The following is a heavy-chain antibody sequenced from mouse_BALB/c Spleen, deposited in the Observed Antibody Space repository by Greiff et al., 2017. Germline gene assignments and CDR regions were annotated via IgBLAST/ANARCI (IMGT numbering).Heavy chain of an antibody. CDR3: ARHLITTVVASAMDY. CDR1: GFTFSSYA. V-gene: IGHV5-9-3*01. J-gene: IGHJ4*01. D-gene: IGHD1-1*01. CDR2: ISSGGSYT. Sequence: DVQLVESGGGLVKPGGSLKLSCAASGFTFSSYAMSWVRQTPEKRLEWVATISSGGSYTYYPDSVKGRFTISRDNAKNTLYLQMSSLRSEDTAMYYCARHLITTVVASAMDYWGQGTSVTVSS.